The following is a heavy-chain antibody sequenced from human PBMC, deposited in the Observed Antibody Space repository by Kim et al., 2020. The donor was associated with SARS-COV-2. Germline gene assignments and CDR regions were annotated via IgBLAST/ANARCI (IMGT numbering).Heavy chain of an antibody. Sequence: ASVKVSCKASGYTFTSYAMNWVRQAPGQGLEWMGWINTNTGNPTHAQGFTGRFVFSLDTSVSTAYLQISSLKAEDTAVYYCARCRYSYGPNWFDPWGQGTLVTVSS. V-gene: IGHV7-4-1*02. D-gene: IGHD5-18*01. J-gene: IGHJ5*02. CDR2: INTNTGNP. CDR3: ARCRYSYGPNWFDP. CDR1: GYTFTSYA.